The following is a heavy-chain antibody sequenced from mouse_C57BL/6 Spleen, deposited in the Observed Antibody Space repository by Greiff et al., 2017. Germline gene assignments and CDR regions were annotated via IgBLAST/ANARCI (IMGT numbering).Heavy chain of an antibody. D-gene: IGHD1-1*01. CDR3: AREGAYGSAGWYFDV. Sequence: QVQLQQSGPELVKPGASVKISCKASGYSFTSYYIHWVKQRPGQGLEWIGWIYPGSGNTKYNEKFKGKATLTADTSSSTAYMQLSSLTSEDSAVYYCAREGAYGSAGWYFDVWGTGTTVTVSS. V-gene: IGHV1-66*01. CDR2: IYPGSGNT. J-gene: IGHJ1*03. CDR1: GYSFTSYY.